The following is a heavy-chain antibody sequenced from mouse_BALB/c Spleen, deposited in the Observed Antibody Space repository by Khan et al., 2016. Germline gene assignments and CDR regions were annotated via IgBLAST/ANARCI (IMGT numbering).Heavy chain of an antibody. D-gene: IGHD2-1*01. CDR1: GFTFSSYA. Sequence: EVELVESGGGLVKPGGSLKLSCAASGFTFSSYAMSWVRQTPEKRLEWVASISSGGSTYYPDSVKGRLTIYRDNARNILNLQMSSLRSEDTTMYYCALEDYGNYRDYFDYWGQGTTLTVSS. CDR2: ISSGGST. CDR3: ALEDYGNYRDYFDY. J-gene: IGHJ2*01. V-gene: IGHV5-6-5*01.